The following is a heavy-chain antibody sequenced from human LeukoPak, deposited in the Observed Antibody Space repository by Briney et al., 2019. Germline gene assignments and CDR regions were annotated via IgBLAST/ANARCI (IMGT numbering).Heavy chain of an antibody. CDR1: GYTFTGYY. Sequence: GASVKVSCKASGYTFTGYYMHWVRQAPGQGLEWMGWINPNSGGTNYAQKFQGRVTMTRDTSISTAYMELSRLRSDDTAVYYCARDYSSSCYSLYYFDYWGQGTLVTVSS. J-gene: IGHJ4*02. CDR2: INPNSGGT. D-gene: IGHD6-13*01. V-gene: IGHV1-2*02. CDR3: ARDYSSSCYSLYYFDY.